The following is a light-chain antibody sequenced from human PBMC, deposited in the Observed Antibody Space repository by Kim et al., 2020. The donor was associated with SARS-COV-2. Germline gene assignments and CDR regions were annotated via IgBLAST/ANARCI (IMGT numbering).Light chain of an antibody. Sequence: ASVKLTSTLGSGHSSYASAWHQQQPEKGPRYLMKLNSDGSHSKGDGIPDRFSGSSSGAERYLTISSLQSEDEADYYYQTWGTGIRVFGGGTQLTVL. J-gene: IGLJ2*01. V-gene: IGLV4-69*01. CDR1: SGHSSYA. CDR2: LNSDGSH. CDR3: QTWGTGIRV.